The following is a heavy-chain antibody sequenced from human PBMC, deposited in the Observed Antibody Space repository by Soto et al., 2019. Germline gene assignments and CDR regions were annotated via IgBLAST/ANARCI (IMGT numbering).Heavy chain of an antibody. CDR3: GRRGGRSHMVVVPAAPRYFDY. J-gene: IGHJ4*02. V-gene: IGHV4-34*01. CDR2: INHSGST. Sequence: QVQLQQWGAGLLKPSETLSLTCAVYGGSFSGDYWSWIRQPPGKGLEGIGEINHSGSTNYNPSLKRRVTIAVNTSMNRLSLKLRPVTAADWAGYYCGRRGGRSHMVVVPAAPRYFDYWGQGNLVTVSS. D-gene: IGHD2-2*01. CDR1: GGSFSGDY.